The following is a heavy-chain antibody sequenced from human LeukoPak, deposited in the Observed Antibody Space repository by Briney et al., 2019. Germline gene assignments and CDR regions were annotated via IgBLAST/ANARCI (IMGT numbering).Heavy chain of an antibody. CDR3: ARRVGYCGGDNFYESDS. Sequence: SETLSLTCTVSGGSITNYYWSWIRQPPGKGLEWIGHISYTGSTNYSPPLRSRVTISVDKPKSQFSLELRSVTAADTAVYYCARRVGYCGGDNFYESDSWGQGPLVTVSS. V-gene: IGHV4-59*08. J-gene: IGHJ4*02. D-gene: IGHD2-21*01. CDR1: GGSITNYY. CDR2: ISYTGST.